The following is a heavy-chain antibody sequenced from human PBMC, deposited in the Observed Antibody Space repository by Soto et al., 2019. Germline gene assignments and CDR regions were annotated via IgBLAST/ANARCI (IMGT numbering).Heavy chain of an antibody. Sequence: GGSLRLSCAASGFTFSNYWMSWVRQAPGKGLEWVANIKQDGSEKYYVDSVKGRFTISRDNAKNSLYLQMNSLRAEDTAVYYCARVAAAGTLDYWGQGTLVTVSS. D-gene: IGHD6-13*01. V-gene: IGHV3-7*01. CDR2: IKQDGSEK. J-gene: IGHJ4*02. CDR1: GFTFSNYW. CDR3: ARVAAAGTLDY.